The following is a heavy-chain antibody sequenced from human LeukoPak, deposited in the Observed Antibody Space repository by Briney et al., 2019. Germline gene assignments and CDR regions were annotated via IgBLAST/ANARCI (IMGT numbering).Heavy chain of an antibody. J-gene: IGHJ5*02. Sequence: PGGSLRLSCVASGFTFSSFEMNWVRQAPGKGLEWVSYISSSGTTISYADSVKGRFTISRDNANNSLYLQMNSLRVEDTAFYHCASYGSANLWGQGTLVTVSS. CDR2: ISSSGTTI. D-gene: IGHD3-10*01. V-gene: IGHV3-48*03. CDR1: GFTFSSFE. CDR3: ASYGSANL.